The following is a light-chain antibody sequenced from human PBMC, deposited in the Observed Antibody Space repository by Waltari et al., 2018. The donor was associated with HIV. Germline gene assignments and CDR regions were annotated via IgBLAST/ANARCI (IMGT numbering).Light chain of an antibody. Sequence: EIVLTQSPDTLSLSPGERATLSGRASQNIRTYLAWYQQKPGQAPRLLISDASNRASGVPVRFSGSGSGTDFTLTISSLEPEDFAVYYCQQRRNWPPGVTFGPGTKVDI. CDR1: QNIRTY. J-gene: IGKJ3*01. CDR2: DAS. V-gene: IGKV3-11*01. CDR3: QQRRNWPPGVT.